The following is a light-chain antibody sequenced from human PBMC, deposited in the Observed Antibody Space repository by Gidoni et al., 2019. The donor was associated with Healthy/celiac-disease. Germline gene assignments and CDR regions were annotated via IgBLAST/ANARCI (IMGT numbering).Light chain of an antibody. V-gene: IGKV1-9*01. CDR1: QGISSY. CDR3: QQPLFT. Sequence: DIQLTQSPSFLSASVGDRVTITCRASQGISSYLAWYQQKPGKAPKLLIYAASTLQSGVPSRFSGSGSGTEFTLTISSLQPEDFATYYCQQPLFTFXPXTKVDIK. J-gene: IGKJ3*01. CDR2: AAS.